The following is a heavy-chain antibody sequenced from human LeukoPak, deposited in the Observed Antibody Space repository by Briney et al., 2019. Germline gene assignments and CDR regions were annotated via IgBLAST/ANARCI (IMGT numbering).Heavy chain of an antibody. Sequence: GGSLRLSCAASGFTFSSYAMSWVRQAPGKGLEWVSAISGSGGSTYYADSVKGRFTISRDNSKNTLYLQMNSLRAEDTAVYYCAKEGDLYCSGGSCYLAAFDIWGQGTKGTVSS. CDR1: GFTFSSYA. J-gene: IGHJ3*02. CDR2: ISGSGGST. D-gene: IGHD2-15*01. CDR3: AKEGDLYCSGGSCYLAAFDI. V-gene: IGHV3-23*01.